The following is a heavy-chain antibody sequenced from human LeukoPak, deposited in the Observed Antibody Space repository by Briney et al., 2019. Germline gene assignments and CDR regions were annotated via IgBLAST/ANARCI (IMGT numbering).Heavy chain of an antibody. CDR1: GVSISSYY. J-gene: IGHJ6*02. D-gene: IGHD2-15*01. CDR2: IYYSGST. CDR3: ARVRKYCSGGSCYYYGMDV. V-gene: IGHV4-59*01. Sequence: SETLSLTCTVSGVSISSYYWSWIRQPPGKGLEWIGYIYYSGSTNYNPSLKSRVTISVDTSKNQFSLKLSSVTAADTAVYYCARVRKYCSGGSCYYYGMDVWGQGTTVTVSS.